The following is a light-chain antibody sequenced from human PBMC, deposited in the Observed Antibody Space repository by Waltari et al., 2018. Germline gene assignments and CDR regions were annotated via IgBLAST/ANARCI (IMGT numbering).Light chain of an antibody. J-gene: IGKJ2*01. V-gene: IGKV3-20*01. Sequence: EIVLTQSPGTLSLSPGERATLSCRASQSVSSSYLAWYQQKPGQAPRLLIYGASSSATGIPDRFSGSGSGTAFTLTISRLEPEDFAVYYCQQYGSSPPMYTFGQGTKLEIK. CDR3: QQYGSSPPMYT. CDR1: QSVSSSY. CDR2: GAS.